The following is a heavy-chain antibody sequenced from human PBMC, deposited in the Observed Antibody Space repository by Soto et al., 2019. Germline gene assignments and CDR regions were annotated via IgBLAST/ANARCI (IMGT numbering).Heavy chain of an antibody. D-gene: IGHD6-25*01. CDR3: ARVSRPRLQPSDFEY. J-gene: IGHJ4*02. V-gene: IGHV1-2*02. CDR1: GYTVTGYY. Sequence: ASVNVSCKASGYTVTGYYMHWVRQAPGQGLEWMGWINPNSGGTNYAQKFQGRVTMTRDTSISTAYMELSRLRSDDTAVYYCARVSRPRLQPSDFEYWGQATLVIVS. CDR2: INPNSGGT.